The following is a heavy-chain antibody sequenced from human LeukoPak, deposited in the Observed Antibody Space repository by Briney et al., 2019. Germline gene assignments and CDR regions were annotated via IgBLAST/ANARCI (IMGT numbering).Heavy chain of an antibody. V-gene: IGHV3-74*01. D-gene: IGHD3-3*01. CDR1: GFTFSSDW. J-gene: IGHJ4*02. Sequence: GGSLRLSCAGSGFTFSSDWMHWVRQAPGKGLVWISRISGDGSSTAYAGSVKGRFSISRDNAKNMLYLQMNSLRAEDTAVYYCSRALGGGTTGWGQGTLVTVS. CDR2: ISGDGSST. CDR3: SRALGGGTTG.